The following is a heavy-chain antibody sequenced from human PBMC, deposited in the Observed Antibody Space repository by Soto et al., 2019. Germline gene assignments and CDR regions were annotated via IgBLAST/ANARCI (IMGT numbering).Heavy chain of an antibody. V-gene: IGHV3-30*18. Sequence: QVQLVESGGGVVQPGRSLRLSCAASGFTFSSYGMHWVRQAPGKGLEWVAVISYDGSNKYYADSVKGRFTISRDNSKNTLYQQMNSLRAEDTAVYYCAKDVEHPGDYWGQGTLVTVSS. CDR1: GFTFSSYG. D-gene: IGHD2-21*01. J-gene: IGHJ4*02. CDR2: ISYDGSNK. CDR3: AKDVEHPGDY.